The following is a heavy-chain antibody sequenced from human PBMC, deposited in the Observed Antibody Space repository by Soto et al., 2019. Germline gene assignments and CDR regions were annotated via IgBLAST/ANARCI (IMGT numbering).Heavy chain of an antibody. Sequence: ASVKVSCKASGYIFTSYGLSWVRQAPGQGLEWMGWINTDNGNTKYAQKFEGRVTMTRDRSTATAYMELRSLRSDDTAVYYCAGVGLTMIVVPFGVLWGQGTQVTVSS. CDR2: INTDNGNT. V-gene: IGHV1-18*04. CDR3: AGVGLTMIVVPFGVL. J-gene: IGHJ4*02. D-gene: IGHD3-22*01. CDR1: GYIFTSYG.